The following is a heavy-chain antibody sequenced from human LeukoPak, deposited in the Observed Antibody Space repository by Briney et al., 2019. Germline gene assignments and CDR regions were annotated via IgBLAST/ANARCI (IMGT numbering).Heavy chain of an antibody. J-gene: IGHJ3*02. V-gene: IGHV3-21*01. D-gene: IGHD6-19*01. CDR1: GFTFSSYS. CDR3: ARPNGGWYYRGAFDI. Sequence: GGSLRLSCAASGFTFSSYSMNWVRQAPGKGLEWVSSISSSSSYIYYADSVKGRFTISRDNAKNSLYLQMNSLRAEDTAVYYCARPNGGWYYRGAFDIWGQGTMVTVSS. CDR2: ISSSSSYI.